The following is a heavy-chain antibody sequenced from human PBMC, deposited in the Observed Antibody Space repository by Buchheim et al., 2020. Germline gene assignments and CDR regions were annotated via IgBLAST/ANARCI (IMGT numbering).Heavy chain of an antibody. CDR3: AGPNPRSYWYFDL. Sequence: QVQLQQWGAGLLKPSETLSLTCAVYGGSFSGYYWSWIRQPPGKGLEWIGEINHSGSTNYNPSLKSRVTISVDTSKNQFSLKLSSVTAADTAVYYCAGPNPRSYWYFDLWGRGTL. D-gene: IGHD1-14*01. J-gene: IGHJ2*01. CDR1: GGSFSGYY. V-gene: IGHV4-34*01. CDR2: INHSGST.